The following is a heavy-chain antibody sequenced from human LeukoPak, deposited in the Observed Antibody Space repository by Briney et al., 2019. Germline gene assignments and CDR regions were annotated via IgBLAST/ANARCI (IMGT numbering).Heavy chain of an antibody. D-gene: IGHD3-16*01. Sequence: GASVKASCKASGYTFTGYYMHWVRQAPGQGLEWMGWINPNSGGTNYAQKFQGRVTMTRDTSISTAYMELSRLRSDDTAVYYCARDYDYVWGSPYYFDYWGQGTLVTVSS. J-gene: IGHJ4*02. CDR2: INPNSGGT. CDR3: ARDYDYVWGSPYYFDY. CDR1: GYTFTGYY. V-gene: IGHV1-2*02.